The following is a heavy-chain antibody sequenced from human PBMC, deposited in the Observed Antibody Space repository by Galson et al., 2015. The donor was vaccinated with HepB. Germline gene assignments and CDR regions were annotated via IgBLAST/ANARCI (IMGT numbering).Heavy chain of an antibody. V-gene: IGHV3-23*01. D-gene: IGHD2-15*01. CDR1: GFTFSNYG. CDR2: ITKSGDNT. Sequence: SLRLSCAASGFTFSNYGMSWVRQAPGRGLEWVSAITKSGDNTYYADSVKGRFTISRDSSKNTLSLQMNSLRAEDTALYYCAKDTLSSYYYFDYWGQGTLVTVSS. J-gene: IGHJ4*02. CDR3: AKDTLSSYYYFDY.